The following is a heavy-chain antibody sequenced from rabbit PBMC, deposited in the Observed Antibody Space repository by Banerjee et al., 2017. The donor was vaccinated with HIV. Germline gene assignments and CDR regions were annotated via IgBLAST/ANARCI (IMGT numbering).Heavy chain of an antibody. V-gene: IGHV1S47*01. J-gene: IGHJ4*01. CDR1: GFSFSYKYV. CDR3: ARDLAAVTGWNFGL. D-gene: IGHD7-1*01. Sequence: QEQLVESGGGLVKPEGSLTLTCTASGFSFSYKYVMCWVRQAPGKGLEWIGCIYNGDGSTYYASWVNGRFTISSHNAQNTLYLQLNSLTAADTVTYFCARDLAAVTGWNFGLWGQGTLVTVS. CDR2: IYNGDGST.